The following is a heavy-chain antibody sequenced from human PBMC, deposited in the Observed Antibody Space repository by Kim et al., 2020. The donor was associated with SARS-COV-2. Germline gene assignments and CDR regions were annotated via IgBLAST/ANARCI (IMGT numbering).Heavy chain of an antibody. D-gene: IGHD6-19*01. V-gene: IGHV3-23*01. CDR3: AKKYLPLAVSDPFDS. CDR1: GFTFSTYV. Sequence: GGSLRLSCAASGFTFSTYVMSWVRQAPGKGLERVSGISMSGDSTYYADSVKGRFTVSRDNSKNALYLQMNNLRAEDTAVYYCAKKYLPLAVSDPFDSWGQGTVVTVSS. J-gene: IGHJ4*02. CDR2: ISMSGDST.